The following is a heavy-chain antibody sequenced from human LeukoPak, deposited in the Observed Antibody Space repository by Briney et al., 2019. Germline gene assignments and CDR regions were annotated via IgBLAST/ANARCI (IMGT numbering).Heavy chain of an antibody. V-gene: IGHV1-2*06. CDR1: GYTFTGYY. D-gene: IGHD4-11*01. J-gene: IGHJ4*02. CDR3: AIAPSGYSNYVGDW. CDR2: INPNSGGT. Sequence: ASVKVSCKASGYTFTGYYMHWVRQAPGQGLEWMGRINPNSGGTNYAQKFQGRDTMTRDTSISTAYMELSRLRSDDTAVYYCAIAPSGYSNYVGDWWGQGTLVTVSS.